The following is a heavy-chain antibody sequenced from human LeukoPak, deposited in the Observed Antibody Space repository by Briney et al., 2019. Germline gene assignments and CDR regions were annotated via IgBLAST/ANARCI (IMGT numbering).Heavy chain of an antibody. CDR1: GFTFNSDG. CDR2: IRYDGSKE. Sequence: GWSLRLSCAASGFTFNSDGMHRDRHASGKRLNWVAFIRYDGSKEYYVDFVKGRFTISRDNSKNTLYLQMNSLRAEVFFFKQKTAYEVLTGSPDYWGQGTLVTVSS. J-gene: IGHJ4*02. D-gene: IGHD3-9*01. V-gene: IGHV3-30*02. CDR3: TAYEVLTGSPDY.